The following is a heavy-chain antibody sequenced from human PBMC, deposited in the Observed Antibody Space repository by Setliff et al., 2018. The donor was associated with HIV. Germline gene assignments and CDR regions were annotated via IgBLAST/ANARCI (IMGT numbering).Heavy chain of an antibody. D-gene: IGHD3-3*01. CDR1: GFTFYTYA. CDR3: APYFWSNY. V-gene: IGHV3-48*04. Sequence: ASVKVSCAASGFTFYTYAMSWVRQAPGKGLEWVSTFGYSGSTIYYADSVKGRFTISRDNAKNSLYLQMNSLRAEDTAVYYCAPYFWSNYWGQGTLVTVSS. J-gene: IGHJ4*02. CDR2: FGYSGSTI.